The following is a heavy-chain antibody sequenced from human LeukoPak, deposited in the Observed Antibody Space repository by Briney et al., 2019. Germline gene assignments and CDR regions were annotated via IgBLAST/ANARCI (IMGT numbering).Heavy chain of an antibody. V-gene: IGHV3-23*01. Sequence: GGSLRLSCAASGFTFSSFAMSWARQPPGRGLEWVSAISGSGDTTAYADSVKGRFTISRDSSKNTLDLQMNSLRADDTAVYYCAKNHGAAALDYWGQGTLVTVSS. J-gene: IGHJ4*02. CDR3: AKNHGAAALDY. CDR1: GFTFSSFA. D-gene: IGHD6-13*01. CDR2: ISGSGDTT.